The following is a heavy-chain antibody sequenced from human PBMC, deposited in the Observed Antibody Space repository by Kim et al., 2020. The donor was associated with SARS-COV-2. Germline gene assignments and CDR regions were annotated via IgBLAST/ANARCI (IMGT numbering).Heavy chain of an antibody. CDR2: INHSGST. Sequence: SETLSLTCAVYGGSFSGYYWSWIRQPPGKGLEWIGEINHSGSTNYNPSLKSRVTISVDTSKNQFSLKLSSVTAADTAVYYCARGLVYSEPLFRGEVVTFDPWGQGTLVTVSS. D-gene: IGHD3-22*01. J-gene: IGHJ5*02. V-gene: IGHV4-34*01. CDR1: GGSFSGYY. CDR3: ARGLVYSEPLFRGEVVTFDP.